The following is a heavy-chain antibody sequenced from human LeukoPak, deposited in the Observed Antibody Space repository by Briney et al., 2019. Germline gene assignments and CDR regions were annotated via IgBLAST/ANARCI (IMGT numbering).Heavy chain of an antibody. J-gene: IGHJ4*02. CDR3: ARGYTSSGWYRRGFDY. Sequence: GGSLRLSCAASGFTFSSYWMSWVRQAPGKGLEWVANIKQVGSEKYYVDSVKGRFTISRDNAKNSLYLQMNSLRAEDTGVYYCARGYTSSGWYRRGFDYWGQGTLVTVPS. V-gene: IGHV3-7*03. CDR2: IKQVGSEK. D-gene: IGHD6-19*01. CDR1: GFTFSSYW.